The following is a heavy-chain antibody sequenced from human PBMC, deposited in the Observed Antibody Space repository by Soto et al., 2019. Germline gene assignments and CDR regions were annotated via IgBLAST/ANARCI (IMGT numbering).Heavy chain of an antibody. CDR2: INHSGST. CDR1: GGSFSGYY. J-gene: IGHJ4*02. CDR3: ARPRPTRGALDY. V-gene: IGHV4-34*01. Sequence: QVQLQQWGAGLLKPSETLSLTCAVHGGSFSGYYWTWIRQPPGKGLEWIGEINHSGSTNYNPSLTRRVTISVETSKNLVALELSSVTAADSAVYYRARPRPTRGALDYWGQGTLVTVSS. D-gene: IGHD2-15*01.